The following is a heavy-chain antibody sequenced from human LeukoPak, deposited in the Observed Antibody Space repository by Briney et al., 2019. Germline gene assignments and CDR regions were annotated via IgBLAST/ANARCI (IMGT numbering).Heavy chain of an antibody. CDR2: VWYDGSNK. CDR3: ARGVGSTTAYFDY. J-gene: IGHJ4*02. CDR1: GSIFSNYG. Sequence: PGGSLRLSCAASGSIFSNYGMQWVRQAPGKGLEWVAVVWYDGSNKYYVDSVKGRLTISRDNSKNTLYLQMNSLRAEDTAVYYCARGVGSTTAYFDYWGQGTLVTVSS. D-gene: IGHD1-26*01. V-gene: IGHV3-33*01.